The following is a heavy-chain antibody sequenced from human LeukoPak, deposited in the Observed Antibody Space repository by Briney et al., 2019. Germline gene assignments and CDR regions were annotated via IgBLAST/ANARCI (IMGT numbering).Heavy chain of an antibody. Sequence: GGSLRLSCAASGFTFSNYGMNWVRQAPRKGPEWVSYISDSSRSIYYAASVRGRFTISRDNAKNSLYLQMNSLRAEDTAVYYCARDGDCSSTSCYRTGWFDPWGQGTLVTVSS. CDR3: ARDGDCSSTSCYRTGWFDP. CDR2: ISDSSRSI. D-gene: IGHD2-2*01. J-gene: IGHJ5*02. V-gene: IGHV3-48*04. CDR1: GFTFSNYG.